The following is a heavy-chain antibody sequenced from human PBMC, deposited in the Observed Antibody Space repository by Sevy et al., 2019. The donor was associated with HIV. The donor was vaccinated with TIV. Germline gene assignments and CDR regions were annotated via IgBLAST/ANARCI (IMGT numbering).Heavy chain of an antibody. J-gene: IGHJ4*02. Sequence: GGSLRLSCAASGFTFSSYAMHWVRQAPGKGLEWVAVISYDGSNKYYADSVKGRFTISRDNSKNTLYLQMNSLSAEDTAVYYCARDIRDGYEYRWGQGTLVTVSS. CDR3: ARDIRDGYEYR. CDR1: GFTFSSYA. CDR2: ISYDGSNK. D-gene: IGHD5-12*01. V-gene: IGHV3-30-3*01.